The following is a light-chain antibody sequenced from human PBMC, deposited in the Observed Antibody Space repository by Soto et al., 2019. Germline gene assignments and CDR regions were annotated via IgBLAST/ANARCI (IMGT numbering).Light chain of an antibody. CDR3: QQRTNWFT. V-gene: IGKV3-11*01. Sequence: EIVLTQSPATLPLSPGERATLSCRATQNVNTYLAWYQQKPGQAPRLLIYDASNRAPGIPARFSGSGSGTDFTLTISSLEPEDFALYYCQQRTNWFTFGPGTKVDIK. J-gene: IGKJ3*01. CDR1: QNVNTY. CDR2: DAS.